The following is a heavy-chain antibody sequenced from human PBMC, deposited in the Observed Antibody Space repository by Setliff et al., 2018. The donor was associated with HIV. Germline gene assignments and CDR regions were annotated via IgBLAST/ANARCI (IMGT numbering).Heavy chain of an antibody. CDR2: ISSSSYI. J-gene: IGHJ4*02. CDR1: GFTFSDYA. D-gene: IGHD4-17*01. CDR3: ARDSTVTTGADY. V-gene: IGHV3-21*04. Sequence: GGSLRLSCAASGFTFSDYAMTWVRQPPGKGLEWVSSISSSSYIYYADSVKGRFTISRDNAKNSLYLQMNSLRAEDTAVYYCARDSTVTTGADYWGQGTLVTVSS.